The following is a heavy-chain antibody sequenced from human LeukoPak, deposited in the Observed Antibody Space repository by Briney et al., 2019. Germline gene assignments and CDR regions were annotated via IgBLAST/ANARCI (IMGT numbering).Heavy chain of an antibody. CDR1: GYTFTSYY. D-gene: IGHD3-9*01. CDR3: ARGRRKYYDILTGYFTY. V-gene: IGHV1-46*01. CDR2: INPSGGST. J-gene: IGHJ4*02. Sequence: ASVKVSCKASGYTFTSYYMHWVRQAPGQGLEWMGIINPSGGSTSYAQKFQGRVTMTRDTSTSTVYMELSSLRSEDTAVYYCARGRRKYYDILTGYFTYWGQGTLVTVSS.